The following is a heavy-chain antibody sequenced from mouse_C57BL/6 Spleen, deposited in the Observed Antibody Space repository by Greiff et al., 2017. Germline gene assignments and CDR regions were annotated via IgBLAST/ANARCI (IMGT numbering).Heavy chain of an antibody. J-gene: IGHJ2*01. CDR3: ARDYDYDVTYFDY. CDR2: INPSTGGT. CDR1: GYSFTGYY. V-gene: IGHV1-42*01. Sequence: EVQLQESGPELVKPGASVKISCKASGYSFTGYYMNWVKQSPEKSLEWIGEINPSTGGTTYNQKFKAKATLTVDKSSSTAYMQLKSLTSEDSAVYYCARDYDYDVTYFDYWGQGTTLTVSS. D-gene: IGHD2-4*01.